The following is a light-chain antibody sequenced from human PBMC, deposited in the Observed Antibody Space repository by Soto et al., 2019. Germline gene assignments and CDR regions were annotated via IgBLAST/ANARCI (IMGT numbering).Light chain of an antibody. J-gene: IGKJ1*01. CDR2: GAS. V-gene: IGKV3-15*01. CDR1: QSLSSN. Sequence: VMTQSPATLSVSPGETATLSCRASQSLSSNLGWYQQKPGQAPRLLIFGASTRATGIPARFSGSGSGTEFSLTISSLKSEDFAVYFCQQYNDWPLTFGQGTKVEIK. CDR3: QQYNDWPLT.